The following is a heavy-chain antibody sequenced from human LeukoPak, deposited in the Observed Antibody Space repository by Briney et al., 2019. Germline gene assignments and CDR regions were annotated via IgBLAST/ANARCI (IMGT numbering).Heavy chain of an antibody. D-gene: IGHD2-15*01. CDR1: GYTFTSYG. J-gene: IGHJ4*02. CDR2: MNPNSGNT. CDR3: ARDDLRGGRFDY. Sequence: ASVKVSCKASGYTFTSYGISWVRQAPGQGLEWMGWMNPNSGNTGYAQKFQGRVTITRNTSISTAYMELSSLRSEDTAVYYCARDDLRGGRFDYWGQGTLVTVSS. V-gene: IGHV1-8*03.